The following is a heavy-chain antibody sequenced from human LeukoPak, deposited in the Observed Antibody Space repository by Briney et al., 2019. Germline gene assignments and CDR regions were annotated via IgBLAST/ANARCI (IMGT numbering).Heavy chain of an antibody. V-gene: IGHV4-59*08. CDR2: MYYSGIT. Sequence: PSETLSLTCAVSGASISGSYWSWIRQPPGKGLEWIGYMYYSGITNSSPSLKSRVTISLDMSKNQFSLRLRSVTTADTAVYYCARHPDSVAGFDSWGQGALVSVSS. CDR3: ARHPDSVAGFDS. CDR1: GASISGSY. J-gene: IGHJ4*02. D-gene: IGHD3-16*01.